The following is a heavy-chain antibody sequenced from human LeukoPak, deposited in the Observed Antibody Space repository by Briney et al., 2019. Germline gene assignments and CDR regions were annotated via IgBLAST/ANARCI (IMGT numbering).Heavy chain of an antibody. CDR1: GFTFSNYW. V-gene: IGHV3-7*01. Sequence: GGSLRLSCAASGFTFSNYWMTWVRQVPGKGLEWVASIKEDGSDRYNVDSVKGRFTISRDNAKNSLSLQMSSLRAEDTAVYYCASTSTFDNWGLGILVTVSS. CDR2: IKEDGSDR. CDR3: ASTSTFDN. J-gene: IGHJ3*02.